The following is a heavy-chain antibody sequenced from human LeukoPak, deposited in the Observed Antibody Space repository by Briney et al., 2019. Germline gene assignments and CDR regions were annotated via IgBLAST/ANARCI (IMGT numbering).Heavy chain of an antibody. D-gene: IGHD2-2*01. V-gene: IGHV4-31*03. CDR2: IYYSGST. CDR1: GGSISSGGYY. Sequence: SETLSLTCTVSGGSISSGGYYWSWIRQHPGTGLEWIGYIYYSGSTYYNPSLKSRVTISVDTSKNQFSLKLSSVTAADTAVYYCATCSSTSCYAGPLLWDVWGKGTTVTVSS. J-gene: IGHJ6*04. CDR3: ATCSSTSCYAGPLLWDV.